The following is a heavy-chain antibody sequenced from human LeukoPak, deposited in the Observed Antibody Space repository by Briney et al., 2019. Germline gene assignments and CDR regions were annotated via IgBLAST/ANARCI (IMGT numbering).Heavy chain of an antibody. D-gene: IGHD6-13*01. CDR1: GFTFSGYA. V-gene: IGHV3-23*01. Sequence: QPGGSLRLSCAASGFTFSGYAMSWVRQAPGKGLEWVSAISGSGGSTYYADSVKGRFTISRDNSKNTLYLQMNSLRAEDTAVYYCAKGGSSSWYRERYYYYGMDVWGQGTTVTVSS. J-gene: IGHJ6*02. CDR3: AKGGSSSWYRERYYYYGMDV. CDR2: ISGSGGST.